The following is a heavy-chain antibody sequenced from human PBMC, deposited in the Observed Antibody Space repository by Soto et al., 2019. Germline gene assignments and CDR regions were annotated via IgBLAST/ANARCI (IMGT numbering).Heavy chain of an antibody. CDR3: ARETGYCSSTSCYADTYNWFDP. CDR1: GCTFTSYA. Sequence: VASVKVSCKASGCTFTSYAMHWVRQAPGQRLEWMGWINAGNGNTKYSQKFQGRVTITRDTSASTAYMELSSLRSEDTAVYYCARETGYCSSTSCYADTYNWFDPWGQGTLVTVSS. D-gene: IGHD2-2*01. V-gene: IGHV1-3*01. CDR2: INAGNGNT. J-gene: IGHJ5*02.